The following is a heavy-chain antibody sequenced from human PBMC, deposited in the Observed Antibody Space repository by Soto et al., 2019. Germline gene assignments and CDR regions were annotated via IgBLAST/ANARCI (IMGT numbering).Heavy chain of an antibody. CDR2: IGTAGDT. D-gene: IGHD3-10*01. CDR1: GFTFSSYD. Sequence: GGSLRLSCAASGFTFSSYDMHWVRQATGKGLEWVSAIGTAGDTYHPGSVKGRFTISRENAKNSLYLQMNSLRAGDTAVYYCAREGRATDAFDIWGQGTMVTVSS. J-gene: IGHJ3*02. CDR3: AREGRATDAFDI. V-gene: IGHV3-13*01.